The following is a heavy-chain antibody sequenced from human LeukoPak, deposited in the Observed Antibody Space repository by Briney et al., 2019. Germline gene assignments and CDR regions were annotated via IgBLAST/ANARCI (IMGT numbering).Heavy chain of an antibody. Sequence: SQTLSLTCAISGDSVSSKSVSWSWIRQSPSGGLEFLGRTRYRSTWMTFYSLSVQSRMTINADTSRNHVSLRLNSVTPEDTALYYCVRDFNWGFDYWGQGTLVTVSS. J-gene: IGHJ4*02. D-gene: IGHD7-27*01. CDR1: GDSVSSKSVS. V-gene: IGHV6-1*01. CDR2: TRYRSTWMT. CDR3: VRDFNWGFDY.